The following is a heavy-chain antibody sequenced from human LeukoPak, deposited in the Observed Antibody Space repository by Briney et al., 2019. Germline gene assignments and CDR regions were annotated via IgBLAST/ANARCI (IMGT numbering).Heavy chain of an antibody. Sequence: PSETLSLTCTVSGYSISSGYCWGWIRQPPGKGLEWIGSIYHSGSTYYNPSLKSRVTISVDTSKNQFSLKLSSVTAADTAVYYCASGLKFDYWGQGTLVTVSS. CDR2: IYHSGST. V-gene: IGHV4-38-2*02. D-gene: IGHD6-19*01. CDR1: GYSISSGYC. J-gene: IGHJ4*02. CDR3: ASGLKFDY.